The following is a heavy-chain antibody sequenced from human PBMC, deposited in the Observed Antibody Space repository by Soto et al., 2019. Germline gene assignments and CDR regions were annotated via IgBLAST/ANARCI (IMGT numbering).Heavy chain of an antibody. Sequence: SETLSLTCTVSGGSISSYYWSWIRQPPGKRLEWIGYIYYSGSTNYNPSLKSRVTISVDTSKNQFSLKLSSVTAADTAVYYFASYVVDCTNGVCCTGDDAFDIWGQGTMVTVSS. CDR2: IYYSGST. CDR1: GGSISSYY. J-gene: IGHJ3*02. D-gene: IGHD2-8*01. V-gene: IGHV4-59*08. CDR3: ASYVVDCTNGVCCTGDDAFDI.